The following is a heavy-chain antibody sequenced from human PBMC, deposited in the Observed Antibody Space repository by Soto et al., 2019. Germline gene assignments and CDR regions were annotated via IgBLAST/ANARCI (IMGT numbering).Heavy chain of an antibody. CDR2: INAGNGNT. V-gene: IGHV1-3*01. CDR1: GYTFTHYG. CDR3: ARSGYSSGWYHWYFDF. J-gene: IGHJ2*01. Sequence: ASVKVSCKSSGYTFTHYGIHWVRQAPGQRLEWMGWINAGNGNTKYSHNFQGRVTITRDTSANTAYMELSSLRSEDTAVFYCARSGYSSGWYHWYFDFWGRGTLVTVAS. D-gene: IGHD6-19*01.